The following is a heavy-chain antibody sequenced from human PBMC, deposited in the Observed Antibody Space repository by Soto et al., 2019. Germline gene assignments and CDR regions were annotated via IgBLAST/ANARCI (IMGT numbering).Heavy chain of an antibody. CDR1: GYTFTSYY. Sequence: ASVKISCKASGYTFTSYYMHWVRQAPGQGLEWMGIINPSGGSTSYAQKFQGRVTMTRDTSTSTVYMELSSLRSEDTAVYYCARESRPGLGSSSSASFYYYYGMDVWGQGTTVTVSS. CDR3: ARESRPGLGSSSSASFYYYYGMDV. J-gene: IGHJ6*02. V-gene: IGHV1-46*01. CDR2: INPSGGST. D-gene: IGHD6-6*01.